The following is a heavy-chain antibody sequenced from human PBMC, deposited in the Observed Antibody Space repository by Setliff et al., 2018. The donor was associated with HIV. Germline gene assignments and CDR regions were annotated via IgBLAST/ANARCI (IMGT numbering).Heavy chain of an antibody. D-gene: IGHD3-3*01. J-gene: IGHJ5*02. CDR2: IYYSGTT. CDR1: GASINSDDYY. V-gene: IGHV4-31*03. Sequence: SETLSLTCTVSGASINSDDYYWSWVRHHPGRGLEWIGYIYYSGTTYFNASLKSRLTMSLDTSKNQLSLNLTSVSAADAAVYYCARVLLITNAVYGVVSNQFDPWGQGTLVTVSS. CDR3: ARVLLITNAVYGVVSNQFDP.